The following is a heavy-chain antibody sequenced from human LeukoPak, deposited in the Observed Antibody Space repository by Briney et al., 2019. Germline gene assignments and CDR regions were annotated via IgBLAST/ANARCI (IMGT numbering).Heavy chain of an antibody. D-gene: IGHD3-10*01. V-gene: IGHV1-2*02. CDR2: INPDNGGT. CDR1: GYTFTGYY. Sequence: ASVKVPCKASGYTFTGYYMHWVRQAPGQGLEWMGWINPDNGGTNYAQKFQGRVTLTRDTSISTAYMDLSRLRSDDTAVYYCSTVSSGSAYLNYDYWGQGTLVTVSS. J-gene: IGHJ4*02. CDR3: STVSSGSAYLNYDY.